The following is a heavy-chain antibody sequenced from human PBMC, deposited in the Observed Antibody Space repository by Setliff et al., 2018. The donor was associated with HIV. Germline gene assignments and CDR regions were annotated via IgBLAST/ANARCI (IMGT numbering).Heavy chain of an antibody. J-gene: IGHJ4*02. Sequence: GGSLRLSCAASGFTFSDYYMSWIRQAPGKGLEWVSYISSSGSTIYYAGSVKGRFTISGDNAKNTLYLQMSSLTSEDTAVYYSARDLNWAFDYWGQGILVTVSS. CDR1: GFTFSDYY. D-gene: IGHD1-1*01. CDR3: ARDLNWAFDY. CDR2: ISSSGSTI. V-gene: IGHV3-11*04.